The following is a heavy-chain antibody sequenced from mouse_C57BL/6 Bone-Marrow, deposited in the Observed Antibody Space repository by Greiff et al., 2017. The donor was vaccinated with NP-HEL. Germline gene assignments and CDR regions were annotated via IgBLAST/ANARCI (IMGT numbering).Heavy chain of an antibody. CDR3: ARGHITTVVASYYYAMDY. V-gene: IGHV1-18*01. CDR1: GYTFTDYN. CDR2: INPNNGGT. J-gene: IGHJ4*01. Sequence: EVQLQESGPELVKPGASVKIPCKASGYTFTDYNMDWVKQSHGKSLEWIGDINPNNGGTIYNQKFKGKATLTVDKSSSTAYMELRSLTSEDTAVYYCARGHITTVVASYYYAMDYWGQGTSVTFSS. D-gene: IGHD1-1*01.